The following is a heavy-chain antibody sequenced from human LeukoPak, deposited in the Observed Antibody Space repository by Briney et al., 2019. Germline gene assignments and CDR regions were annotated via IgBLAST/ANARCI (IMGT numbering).Heavy chain of an antibody. CDR1: GGSISSGDYY. CDR2: VYYSGST. Sequence: SETLSLTCTVSGGSISSGDYYWSWIRQPPGKGLEWIGYVYYSGSTYYNPSLKSRVTISVDTSKNQFSLKLSSVTAADTAVYYCARVVRGVINFDYWGQGTLVTVSS. J-gene: IGHJ4*02. V-gene: IGHV4-30-4*01. CDR3: ARVVRGVINFDY. D-gene: IGHD3-10*01.